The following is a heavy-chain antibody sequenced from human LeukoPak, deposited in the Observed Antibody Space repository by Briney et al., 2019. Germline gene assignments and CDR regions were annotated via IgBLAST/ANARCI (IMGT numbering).Heavy chain of an antibody. D-gene: IGHD6-13*01. CDR2: ISSSSSYI. CDR1: GFTFGDFA. V-gene: IGHV3-21*01. Sequence: PGRSLRLSCKASGFTFGDFAMSWVRQAPGKGLEWASSISSSSSYIYYADSVKGRFTISRDNAKNSLYMQMNSLRAEDTAVYYCASRIVAAGTGFDYWGQGTLVTVSS. CDR3: ASRIVAAGTGFDY. J-gene: IGHJ4*02.